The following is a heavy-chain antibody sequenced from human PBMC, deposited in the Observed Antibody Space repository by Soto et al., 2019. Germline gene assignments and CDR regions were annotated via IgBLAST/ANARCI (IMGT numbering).Heavy chain of an antibody. J-gene: IGHJ5*02. CDR1: GYTFTSHD. Sequence: ASVKVSCKASGYTFTSHDINWVRQATGQGLEWMGWMNPNSGDTGYAQQFQGRVTMTRNTSIRTAYMEPSSLRSEDTAVYYCGRSGIQDNWFDPWGQGTLVTVSS. CDR3: GRSGIQDNWFDP. D-gene: IGHD5-18*01. CDR2: MNPNSGDT. V-gene: IGHV1-8*01.